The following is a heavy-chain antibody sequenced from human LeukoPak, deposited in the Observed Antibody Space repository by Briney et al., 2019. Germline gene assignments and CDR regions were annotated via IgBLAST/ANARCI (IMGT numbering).Heavy chain of an antibody. D-gene: IGHD4-11*01. CDR1: GLTFANYA. Sequence: GGSLRLSCAASGLTFANYAMSWVRQAPGKGLEWVSAISADGGSAWYAGSVRGRSTISRDNSKNTVYLQMESLGAEDTAVYFCARDRNFPRDQFGYWGQGTLVTVSS. V-gene: IGHV3-23*01. CDR3: ARDRNFPRDQFGY. J-gene: IGHJ4*02. CDR2: ISADGGSA.